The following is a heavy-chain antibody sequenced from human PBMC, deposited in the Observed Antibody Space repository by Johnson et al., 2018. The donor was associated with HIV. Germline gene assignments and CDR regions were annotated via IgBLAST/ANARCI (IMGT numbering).Heavy chain of an antibody. CDR2: INWNGGNT. Sequence: VQLVESGGGVLRPGASLRLSCEGFGFIFDDYGLNWVRQGPGKGLEWVSGINWNGGNTGYADSVKGRCTISRDNDKSSVYMQMNNLRAEDTAFYYCARRDSGSLSFDLWGQGTMFTVSS. V-gene: IGHV3-20*04. J-gene: IGHJ3*01. D-gene: IGHD1-26*01. CDR1: GFIFDDYG. CDR3: ARRDSGSLSFDL.